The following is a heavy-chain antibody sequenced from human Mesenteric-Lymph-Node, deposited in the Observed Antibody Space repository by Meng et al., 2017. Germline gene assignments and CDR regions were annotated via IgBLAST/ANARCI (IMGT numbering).Heavy chain of an antibody. J-gene: IGHJ6*02. CDR3: ARSTYYYGMDV. V-gene: IGHV3-64*02. Sequence: GVLKISCAASGFTFSSHPTHWVRQAPGKGLESVSAISGDGSKTYYADSVEGRFTISRDNSKNTLYLQMGSLRAEDTAVYYCARSTYYYGMDVWGQGTTVTVSS. CDR2: ISGDGSKT. CDR1: GFTFSSHP.